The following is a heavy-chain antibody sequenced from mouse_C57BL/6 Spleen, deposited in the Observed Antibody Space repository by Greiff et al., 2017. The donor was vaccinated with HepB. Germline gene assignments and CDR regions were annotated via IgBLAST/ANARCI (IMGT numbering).Heavy chain of an antibody. CDR2: IYPGGGYT. V-gene: IGHV1-63*01. J-gene: IGHJ1*03. CDR1: GYTFTNYW. Sequence: VQLQQSGAELVRPGPSVKMSCKASGYTFTNYWIGWAKQRPGHGLEWIGDIYPGGGYTNYNEKFKGKATLTADKSSSTAYMQFSSLTSEDSAIYYCARSFTTVVAHWYFDVWGTGTTVTVSS. D-gene: IGHD1-1*01. CDR3: ARSFTTVVAHWYFDV.